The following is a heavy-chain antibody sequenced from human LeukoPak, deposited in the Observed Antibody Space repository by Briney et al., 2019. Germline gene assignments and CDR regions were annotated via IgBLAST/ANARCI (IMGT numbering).Heavy chain of an antibody. D-gene: IGHD6-13*01. J-gene: IGHJ1*01. Sequence: PGGSLRLSCAASGFTFDDYAIHWVRQAPGKGLQWVSGISWNSGSIGYAASVEGQFTISRDNSKNTLYLQMNSLRAEDTAVYYCARDRTAARPDLIAAAGTGYFQHWGQGTLVTVSS. V-gene: IGHV3-9*01. CDR2: ISWNSGSI. CDR1: GFTFDDYA. CDR3: ARDRTAARPDLIAAAGTGYFQH.